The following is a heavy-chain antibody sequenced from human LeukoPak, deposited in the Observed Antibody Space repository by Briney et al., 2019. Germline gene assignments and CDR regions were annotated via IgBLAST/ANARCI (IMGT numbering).Heavy chain of an antibody. D-gene: IGHD2-2*01. CDR1: GYTFTSYD. CDR3: ATIRSTSCGSFDY. CDR2: MNPNGGNT. V-gene: IGHV1-8*01. J-gene: IGHJ4*02. Sequence: ASVKVSCKASGYTFTSYDINWVRQATGQGLEWMGWMNPNGGNTGYAQKFQGRVTMTRNTSISTAYMELSSLRSEDTAVYYCATIRSTSCGSFDYWGQGTLVTVSS.